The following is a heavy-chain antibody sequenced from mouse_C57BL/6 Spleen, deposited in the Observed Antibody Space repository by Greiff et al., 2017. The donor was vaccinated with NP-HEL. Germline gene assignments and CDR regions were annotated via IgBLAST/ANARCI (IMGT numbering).Heavy chain of an antibody. J-gene: IGHJ3*01. CDR3: ARDMGRGIYYGQFAC. Sequence: EVKLMESGPGLVKPSQSLSLTCSVTGYSITSCYYWNWIRQFPGNQLEWMSYISYDGSNNYKPTLKNRISITSDTYKNQLFLKLHSVNTEDTATYSSARDMGRGIYYGQFACWGQGTPVTVAT. D-gene: IGHD1-1*02. CDR1: GYSITSCYY. CDR2: ISYDGSN. V-gene: IGHV3-6*01.